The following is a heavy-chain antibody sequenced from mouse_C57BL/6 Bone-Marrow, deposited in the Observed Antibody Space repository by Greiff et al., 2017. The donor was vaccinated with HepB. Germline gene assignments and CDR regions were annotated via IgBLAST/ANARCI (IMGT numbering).Heavy chain of an antibody. J-gene: IGHJ2*01. CDR1: GYTFTDYY. V-gene: IGHV1-26*01. CDR2: INPNNGGT. CDR3: ARGQRNYYGSSYLFFDY. Sequence: EVQLQQSGPELVKPGASVKISCKASGYTFTDYYMNWVKQSHGKSLEWIGDINPNNGGTSYNQKFKGKATLTVDKSSSTAYMELRSLTSEDSAVYYCARGQRNYYGSSYLFFDYWGQGTTLTVSS. D-gene: IGHD1-1*01.